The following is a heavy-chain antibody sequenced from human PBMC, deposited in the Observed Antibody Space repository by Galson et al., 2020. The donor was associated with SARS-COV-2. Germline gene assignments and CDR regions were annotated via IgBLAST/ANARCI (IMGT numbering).Heavy chain of an antibody. CDR3: ARGPTVTTFYYYCYGMDV. D-gene: IGHD4-17*01. J-gene: IGHJ6*02. CDR1: GGSFSGYY. CDR2: INHSGST. V-gene: IGHV4-34*01. Sequence: SETLSLTCAVYGGSFSGYYWSWIRQPPGKGLEWIGEINHSGSTNYNPSLKSRVTLSVDTSKNQFSLKLSSVTAADTAVYYCARGPTVTTFYYYCYGMDVWGQGTTVTVSS.